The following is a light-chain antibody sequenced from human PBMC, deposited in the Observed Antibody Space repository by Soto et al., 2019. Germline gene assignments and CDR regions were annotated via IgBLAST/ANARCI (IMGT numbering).Light chain of an antibody. Sequence: QSVRTQPPSASGTPGQRVSISCSGSSSNIGSHPVNWYQQLPGTAPKLLLYGDNQRPSGVPDRFSGSKSGTSASLAISVLQSEDEAHYYCASWDNSLNGLYVFGTGTKVTVL. J-gene: IGLJ1*01. CDR1: SSNIGSHP. CDR3: ASWDNSLNGLYV. CDR2: GDN. V-gene: IGLV1-44*01.